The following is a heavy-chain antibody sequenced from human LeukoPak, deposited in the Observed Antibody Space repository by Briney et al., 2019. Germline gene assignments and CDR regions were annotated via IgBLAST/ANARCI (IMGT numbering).Heavy chain of an antibody. D-gene: IGHD2-15*01. J-gene: IGHJ6*01. CDR2: ISGSGVST. Sequence: GGSLRLSCAASGFTFSNAWMSWVRQAPGKGLEWVAIISGSGVSTFYADSVRGRFTISRDSSKNTLYLHMNSLRAEDTALYYCARASSGGRRSGLDVWGQGTTVTVSS. CDR1: GFTFSNAW. V-gene: IGHV3-23*01. CDR3: ARASSGGRRSGLDV.